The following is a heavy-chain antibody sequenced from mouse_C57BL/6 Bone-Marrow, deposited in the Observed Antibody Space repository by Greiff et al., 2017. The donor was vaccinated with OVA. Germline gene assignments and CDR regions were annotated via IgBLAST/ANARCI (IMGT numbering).Heavy chain of an antibody. J-gene: IGHJ1*03. Sequence: EVQLQQSGPVLVKPGASVKMSCKASGYTFTDYYMNWVKQSPGKSLEWIGVINPYNGGTSYNQKFKGKATLTVDKSSSTAYMELNSLTSEDSAVYYGARPDTTVVATDWYFDDWGKGTTVTVSS. CDR1: GYTFTDYY. V-gene: IGHV1-19*01. CDR3: ARPDTTVVATDWYFDD. D-gene: IGHD1-1*01. CDR2: INPYNGGT.